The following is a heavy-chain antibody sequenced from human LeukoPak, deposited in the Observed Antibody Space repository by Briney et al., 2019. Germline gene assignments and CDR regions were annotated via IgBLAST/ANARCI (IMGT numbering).Heavy chain of an antibody. CDR3: ARVMRDYGGTNWFDP. CDR2: IYTSGST. CDR1: GGSISSYY. D-gene: IGHD4-23*01. Sequence: PSETLSLTCTVSGGSISSYYWSWIRQPAGKGLEWIGRIYTSGSTNYNPSLKSRVTMSVDTSKNQFSLKLSSVTAADTAVYYCARVMRDYGGTNWFDPWGQGTLVTVSS. J-gene: IGHJ5*02. V-gene: IGHV4-4*07.